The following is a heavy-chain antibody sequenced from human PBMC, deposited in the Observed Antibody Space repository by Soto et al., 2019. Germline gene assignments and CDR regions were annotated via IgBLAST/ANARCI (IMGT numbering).Heavy chain of an antibody. CDR2: IYYSGST. D-gene: IGHD2-15*01. CDR3: ARDLKGYCSGGSCFSTSDFYYYDSMDV. J-gene: IGHJ6*03. Sequence: QVQLQESGPGLVKPSETLSLTCNVSGGSISSYYWSWIRQPPGKGLEWIGYIYYSGSTNYNPSLNSRVTMSVDTSRNQFPVKLSSVTAADKAVYYCARDLKGYCSGGSCFSTSDFYYYDSMDVWGKGTTVTVSS. CDR1: GGSISSYY. V-gene: IGHV4-59*12.